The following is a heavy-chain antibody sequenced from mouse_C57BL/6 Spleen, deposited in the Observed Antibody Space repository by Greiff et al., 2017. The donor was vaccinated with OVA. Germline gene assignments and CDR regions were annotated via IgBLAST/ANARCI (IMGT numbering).Heavy chain of an antibody. CDR2: IYPGDGDT. CDR1: GYAFSSSW. Sequence: QVHVKQSGPELVKPGASVKISCKASGYAFSSSWMNWVKQRPGKGLEWIGRIYPGDGDTNYNGKFKGKATLTADKSSSTAYMQLSSLTSEDSAVYFCASSLGRDYFDYWGQGTTLTVSS. J-gene: IGHJ2*01. V-gene: IGHV1-82*01. CDR3: ASSLGRDYFDY. D-gene: IGHD4-1*01.